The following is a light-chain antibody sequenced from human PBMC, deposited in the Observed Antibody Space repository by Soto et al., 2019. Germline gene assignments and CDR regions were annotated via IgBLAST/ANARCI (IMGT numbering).Light chain of an antibody. CDR1: SSDVGGFNY. Sequence: QSALTQPASVSGSPGRSVTISCTGTSSDVGGFNYVSWYQHLPGRAPKLIIYDVTNRPSGISYRFSASKSGRTASLTISGLPAEDEAYYYCCSYSSSTAHVVFGGGTKLTVL. CDR2: DVT. CDR3: CSYSSSTAHVV. V-gene: IGLV2-14*03. J-gene: IGLJ2*01.